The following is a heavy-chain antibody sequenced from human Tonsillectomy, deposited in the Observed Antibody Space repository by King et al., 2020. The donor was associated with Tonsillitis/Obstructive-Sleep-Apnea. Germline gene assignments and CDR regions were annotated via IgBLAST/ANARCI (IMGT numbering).Heavy chain of an antibody. Sequence: VQLVESGGGVVQPGRSLRLSCAASGFTFSSYAMHWVRQAPGKGLEWVAVISYDGSNKYYAESVKGRFTISRDNSKNTLYLQMNNLRVGDTAVYYCARDQAYCYSFNGYRGWFDPWGQGTLVTVSS. CDR1: GFTFSSYA. CDR3: ARDQAYCYSFNGYRGWFDP. CDR2: ISYDGSNK. J-gene: IGHJ5*02. V-gene: IGHV3-30*04. D-gene: IGHD2/OR15-2a*01.